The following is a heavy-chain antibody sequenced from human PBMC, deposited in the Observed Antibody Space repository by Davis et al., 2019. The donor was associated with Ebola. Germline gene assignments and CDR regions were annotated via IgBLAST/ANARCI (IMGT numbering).Heavy chain of an antibody. D-gene: IGHD6-13*01. J-gene: IGHJ4*02. V-gene: IGHV1-18*01. CDR2: ISAYTGHT. Sequence: ASVKVSCKASGFSFTDYGITWVRQAPGQGLELMGWISAYTGHTNYAQSFQDRIAMTIDTSTNTLYMELRSLRSDDTAMYYCVRSNSWYGDYWGRGTLVTVSS. CDR1: GFSFTDYG. CDR3: VRSNSWYGDY.